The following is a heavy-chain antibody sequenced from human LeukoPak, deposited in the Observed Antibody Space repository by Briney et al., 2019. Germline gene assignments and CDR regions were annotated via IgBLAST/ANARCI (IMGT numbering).Heavy chain of an antibody. CDR3: AKDRATMVRGAQPPSD. D-gene: IGHD3-10*01. V-gene: IGHV3-48*01. CDR2: ISSSSSSI. J-gene: IGHJ4*02. Sequence: GGSLRLSCAASGFTFSSYAMHWVRQAPGKGLEWVSYISSSSSSIYYADSVKGRFTISRDNAKNSLYLQMNSLRAEDTAVYYCAKDRATMVRGAQPPSDWGQGTLVTVSS. CDR1: GFTFSSYA.